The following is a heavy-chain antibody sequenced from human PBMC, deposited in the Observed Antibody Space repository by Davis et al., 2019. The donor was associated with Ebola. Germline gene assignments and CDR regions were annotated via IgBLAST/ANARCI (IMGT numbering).Heavy chain of an antibody. CDR2: IGSSSNGR. D-gene: IGHD4-11*01. CDR1: GFTSGCCA. CDR3: ARDLRDGTTVSPPPWYFDL. J-gene: IGHJ2*01. Sequence: PGGSLRLSCTASGFTSGCCAMNWVRHAPGKGLEWVSGIGSSSNGRHYADSVKGRFTISRDDSKNSLYLQMNSLGADDTAVYYCARDLRDGTTVSPPPWYFDLWGRGTLVTVSS. V-gene: IGHV3-23*05.